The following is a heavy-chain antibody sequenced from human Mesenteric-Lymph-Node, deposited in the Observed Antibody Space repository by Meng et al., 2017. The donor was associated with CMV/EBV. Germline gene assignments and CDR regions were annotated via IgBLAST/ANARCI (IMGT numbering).Heavy chain of an antibody. CDR2: INHSGST. CDR1: GGSFSGYY. J-gene: IGHJ4*02. Sequence: GPLQQWGAGLFEPSETLSLHCGVCGGSFSGYYWSWIRQPPGKGLEWIGEINHSGSTNYNPSLKSRVTISVDTSKNQFSLKLSSVTAADTAVYYCARHQRWLKSEGGFNYWGQGTLVTVSS. CDR3: ARHQRWLKSEGGFNY. V-gene: IGHV4-34*01. D-gene: IGHD4-23*01.